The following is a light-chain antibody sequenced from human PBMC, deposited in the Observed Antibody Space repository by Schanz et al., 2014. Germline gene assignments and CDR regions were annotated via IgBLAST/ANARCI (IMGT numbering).Light chain of an antibody. J-gene: IGKJ5*01. CDR1: QSISSW. Sequence: DIQMTQSPSTLSASVGDRVTLTCRASQSISSWLAWYQQKPGKAPKLLIYDASSLESGVPSRFSGSGSGTEFTLTISSLQPDDFGTYYCQQYGISSITFGQGTRLEIK. V-gene: IGKV1-5*01. CDR2: DAS. CDR3: QQYGISSIT.